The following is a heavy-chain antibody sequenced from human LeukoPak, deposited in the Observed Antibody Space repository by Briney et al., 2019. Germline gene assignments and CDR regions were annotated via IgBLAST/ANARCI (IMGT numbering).Heavy chain of an antibody. CDR3: ARDLADYGDYGLFDP. CDR1: GGSISSYY. Sequence: PSETLSLTCTVSGGSISSYYWSWIRRPAGKGLEWIGRIYTSGSTNYNPSLKSRVTMSVDTSKNQFSLKLSSVTAADTAVYYCARDLADYGDYGLFDPWGQGTLVTVSS. D-gene: IGHD4-17*01. J-gene: IGHJ5*02. CDR2: IYTSGST. V-gene: IGHV4-4*07.